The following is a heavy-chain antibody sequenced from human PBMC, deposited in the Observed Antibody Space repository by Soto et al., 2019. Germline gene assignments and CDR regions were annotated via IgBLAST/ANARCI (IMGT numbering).Heavy chain of an antibody. CDR2: IWYDGSNK. Sequence: PGGSLRLSCAASGFTSSSYGMHWVRQAPGKGLEWVAVIWYDGSNKYYADSVKGRFIISRDNSKNTLYLQMNSLRAEDTAVYYCARELGYCSSTSCYKGYYGMDVWGPGTTVTVSS. D-gene: IGHD2-2*02. CDR3: ARELGYCSSTSCYKGYYGMDV. V-gene: IGHV3-33*01. J-gene: IGHJ6*02. CDR1: GFTSSSYG.